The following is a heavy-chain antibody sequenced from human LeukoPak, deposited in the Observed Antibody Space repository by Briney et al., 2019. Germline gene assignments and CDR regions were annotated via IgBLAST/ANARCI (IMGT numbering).Heavy chain of an antibody. V-gene: IGHV4-34*01. J-gene: IGHJ4*02. CDR3: ARAPRYSSGWYGY. CDR1: GGSFSGYY. CDR2: INHSGST. Sequence: SETLSLTCAVYGGSFSGYYWSWIRQPPGKGLEWIGEINHSGSTNYNPSLKSRVTISVDTSKNQFSLKLSSVTAADTAVYYCARAPRYSSGWYGYWGRGTLVTVSS. D-gene: IGHD6-19*01.